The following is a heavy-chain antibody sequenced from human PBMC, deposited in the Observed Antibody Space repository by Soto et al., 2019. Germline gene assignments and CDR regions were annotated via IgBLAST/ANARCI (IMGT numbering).Heavy chain of an antibody. D-gene: IGHD4-17*01. J-gene: IGHJ6*02. V-gene: IGHV3-13*05. Sequence: EVQLVESGGGVVQPGESLRLSCAASGFTFSAYDMHWVRQTTGKGLEWVSAIGAADDPYYLGSVKGRFTISRENAKNSLYLQMNSLGVEDTAFYYCAKDSFYRGDYFYALDVWGQGTTVTVS. CDR2: IGAADDP. CDR1: GFTFSAYD. CDR3: AKDSFYRGDYFYALDV.